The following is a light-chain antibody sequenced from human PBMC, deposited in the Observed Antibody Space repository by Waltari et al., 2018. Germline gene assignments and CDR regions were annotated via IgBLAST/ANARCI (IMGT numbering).Light chain of an antibody. V-gene: IGLV2-14*03. Sequence: SALTQPASVYGPPGPSITVPCTGISSDVGGYNYVSWYQPYPGKAPKLMIYDVIKRPSWVSNRFSGSKSGNTASLTISGLQAEDEADYYCSSYTSGSTLVFGGGTKLTVL. CDR1: SSDVGGYNY. J-gene: IGLJ2*01. CDR2: DVI. CDR3: SSYTSGSTLV.